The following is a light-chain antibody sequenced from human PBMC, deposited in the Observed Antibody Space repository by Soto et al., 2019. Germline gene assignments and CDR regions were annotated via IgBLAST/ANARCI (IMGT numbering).Light chain of an antibody. CDR1: QYINTR. J-gene: IGKJ5*01. V-gene: IGKV3-11*01. CDR3: QQRSNWPPIT. Sequence: IVLTRSPATLSSFPGDRVTLSCRASQYINTRLAWYQHRPGQSPRLLIYQTSLRAAGIPARFSASGSGTDFTLTISSLEPEDFAVYYCQQRSNWPPITFGQGTRLEIK. CDR2: QTS.